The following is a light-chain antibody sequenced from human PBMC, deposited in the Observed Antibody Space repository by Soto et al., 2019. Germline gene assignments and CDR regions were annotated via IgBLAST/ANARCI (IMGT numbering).Light chain of an antibody. V-gene: IGLV2-8*01. CDR3: CSYAGTNRL. CDR2: EVT. CDR1: GSDVGANTY. J-gene: IGLJ1*01. Sequence: QTVLTQPPSASGSPGQSVTISCTGTGSDVGANTYVSWYQQHPGKAPKIVIYEVTKRPSGVPYPFSGSKSGNTASLTVSGLQAEDEADYYCCSYAGTNRLFGTRTKLTVL.